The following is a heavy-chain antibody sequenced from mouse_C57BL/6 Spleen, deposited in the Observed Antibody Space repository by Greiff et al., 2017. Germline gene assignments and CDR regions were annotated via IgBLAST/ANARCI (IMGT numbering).Heavy chain of an antibody. CDR1: GYTFTDYN. Sequence: EVQLQQSGPELVKPGASVKMSCKASGYTFTDYNMHWVKQSHGKSLEWIGYINPNNGGTSYNQKFKGKATLTVNKSSSTAYMELRSLTSEDSAVYYCAPIYHGYDWFAYWGQGTLVTVSA. V-gene: IGHV1-22*01. J-gene: IGHJ3*01. CDR2: INPNNGGT. D-gene: IGHD2-2*01. CDR3: APIYHGYDWFAY.